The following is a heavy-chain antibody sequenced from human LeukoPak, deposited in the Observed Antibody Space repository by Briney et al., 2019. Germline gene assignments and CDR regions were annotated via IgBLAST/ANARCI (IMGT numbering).Heavy chain of an antibody. CDR1: GFTFAHYA. D-gene: IGHD6-19*01. Sequence: GRSLRLSCAASGFTFAHYAMHWVRQAPGKGPEWVSGVSWSSDVIAYGDSVKGRFTISRDNAKNSLYLQMNSLTPEDTAMYYCAEDMRGTLTSGWSTGFDYWGQGILVIVSS. CDR2: VSWSSDVI. CDR3: AEDMRGTLTSGWSTGFDY. V-gene: IGHV3-9*01. J-gene: IGHJ4*02.